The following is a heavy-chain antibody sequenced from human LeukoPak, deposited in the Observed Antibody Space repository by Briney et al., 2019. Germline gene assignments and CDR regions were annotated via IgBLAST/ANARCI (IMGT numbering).Heavy chain of an antibody. CDR2: IYFRDSRT. V-gene: IGHV5-51*01. Sequence: GESLKISCKGSGNSFTNYYIGWVRQMPGKGLEWMGLIYFRDSRTRYSPSFQGQVTISADTSIATASLPWSSLKASDTAMYYCATYPPGWYSMDVWGQGTAVTVSS. CDR3: ATYPPGWYSMDV. D-gene: IGHD1-14*01. CDR1: GNSFTNYY. J-gene: IGHJ6*02.